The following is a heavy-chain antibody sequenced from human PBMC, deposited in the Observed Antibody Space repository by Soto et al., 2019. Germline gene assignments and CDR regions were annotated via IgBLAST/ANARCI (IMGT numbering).Heavy chain of an antibody. Sequence: GGSLRLSCAASGFTFSYYYMSWIRQAPGKGLEWVSYISSSSSYTNYADSVKGRFTISRDNAKNSLYLQMNSLRAEDTAVYYCARETGTTQAFDIWGQGTMVTVSS. V-gene: IGHV3-11*06. CDR1: GFTFSYYY. CDR2: ISSSSSYT. D-gene: IGHD1-7*01. J-gene: IGHJ3*02. CDR3: ARETGTTQAFDI.